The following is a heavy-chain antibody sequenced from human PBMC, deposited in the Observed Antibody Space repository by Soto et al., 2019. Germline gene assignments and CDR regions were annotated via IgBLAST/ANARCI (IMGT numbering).Heavy chain of an antibody. J-gene: IGHJ6*02. D-gene: IGHD6-13*01. CDR3: ARDLAAAGTYYYYGMDV. CDR2: IKQDGSEK. V-gene: IGHV3-7*01. CDR1: GFTFSSYW. Sequence: TGGSLRLSCAASGFTFSSYWMSWVRQAPGKGLEWVANIKQDGSEKYYVDSVKGRFTISRDNAKNSLYLQMNSLRAEDTAVYYCARDLAAAGTYYYYGMDVWGQGTTVTVSS.